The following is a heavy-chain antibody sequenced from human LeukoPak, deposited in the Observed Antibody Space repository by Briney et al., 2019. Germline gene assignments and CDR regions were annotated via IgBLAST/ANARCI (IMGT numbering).Heavy chain of an antibody. Sequence: TGGSLTLSCAASGFTFSGSAIQWVGQSSGKGVEWVGQIYKKDMVYATATAYAASLKGRFTISRDDSINTAYLQMKSLKTEDTALYYCTRDSGTYNWFDHWGQGTLVTASS. V-gene: IGHV3-73*01. D-gene: IGHD1-26*01. J-gene: IGHJ5*02. CDR1: GFTFSGSA. CDR3: TRDSGTYNWFDH. CDR2: IYKKDMVYAT.